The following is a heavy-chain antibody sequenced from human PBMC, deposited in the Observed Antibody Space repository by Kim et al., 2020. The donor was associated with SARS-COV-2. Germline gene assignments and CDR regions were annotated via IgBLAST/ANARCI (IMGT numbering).Heavy chain of an antibody. CDR2: RQAAGSN. CDR1: GGSIGSYR. J-gene: IGHJ4*02. D-gene: IGHD4-4*01. Sequence: SETLSLTCNVSGGSIGSYRWTWIRQSPGKGLQWIGYRQAAGSNYCNPSLQSRVTLSVDTSKSQVSLRLTHVTAADTGVYYCVRGSPNSPYHFDLCGQGTLVTV. CDR3: VRGSPNSPYHFDL. V-gene: IGHV4-59*13.